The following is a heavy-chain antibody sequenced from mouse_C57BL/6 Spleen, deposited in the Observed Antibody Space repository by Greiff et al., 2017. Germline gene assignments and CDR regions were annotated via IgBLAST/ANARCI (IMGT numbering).Heavy chain of an antibody. CDR2: IDPSDSYT. V-gene: IGHV1-50*01. D-gene: IGHD2-1*01. CDR3: ARLLHWYFDV. CDR1: GHTFTSYW. J-gene: IGHJ1*03. Sequence: QVQLQQPGAELVKPGASVKLSCKASGHTFTSYWMQWVKQRPGQGLEWIGEIDPSDSYTNYNQKFKGKATLTVDTSSSTAYMQLSSLTSEDSAVYYCARLLHWYFDVWGTGTTVTVSS.